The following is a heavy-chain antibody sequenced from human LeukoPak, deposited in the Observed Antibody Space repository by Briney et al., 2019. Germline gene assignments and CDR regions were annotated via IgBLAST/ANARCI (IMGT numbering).Heavy chain of an antibody. CDR2: INLDGSET. CDR3: ARGYSDWLL. V-gene: IGHV3-7*01. D-gene: IGHD4-11*01. Sequence: GGSLRLSCVGSGFTFSSYWMNWVRQGPGEGLEWLANINLDGSETHFVDSVKGRFTISRDNAKNSLSLQMSGLRVEDTAVDYCARGYSDWLLWGQGTQVTVSS. J-gene: IGHJ4*02. CDR1: GFTFSSYW.